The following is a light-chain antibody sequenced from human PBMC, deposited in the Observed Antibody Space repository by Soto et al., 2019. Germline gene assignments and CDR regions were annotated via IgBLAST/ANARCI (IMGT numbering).Light chain of an antibody. CDR3: SSYSGSNNLV. CDR1: SSDIGGYDY. V-gene: IGLV2-8*01. J-gene: IGLJ3*02. Sequence: QSALTQPPSASGSPGQSVTIASTGTSSDIGGYDYVSWYQQHPGKAPKLIIYEVNKRPSGVPDRFSGSKSGNTASLTVSGLQAWDEGDYYCSSYSGSNNLVFAGGTKVTVL. CDR2: EVN.